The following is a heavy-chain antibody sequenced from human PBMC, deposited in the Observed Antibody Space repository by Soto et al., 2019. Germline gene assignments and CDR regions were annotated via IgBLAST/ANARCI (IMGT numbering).Heavy chain of an antibody. CDR1: GYTFTSYG. CDR2: ISAYNGNT. CDR3: ARDKRGRTTGTTCMGY. V-gene: IGHV1-18*01. D-gene: IGHD1-1*01. Sequence: GASVKVSCKASGYTFTSYGISWVRQAPGQGLEWMGWISAYNGNTNYAQKLQGRVTMTTDTSTSTAYMELRSLRSDDTAVYYCARDKRGRTTGTTCMGYWGQGTLVTVSS. J-gene: IGHJ4*02.